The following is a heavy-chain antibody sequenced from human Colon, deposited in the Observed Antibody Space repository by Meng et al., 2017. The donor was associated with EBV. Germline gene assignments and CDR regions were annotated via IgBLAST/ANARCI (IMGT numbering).Heavy chain of an antibody. V-gene: IGHV1-2*06. D-gene: IGHD7-27*01. J-gene: IGHJ4*02. CDR3: VRANLGSADY. Sequence: VLRVPSRIEVKKPGASVNVSCKATASTFTGYYLHWLRQAPGQGLEWVGRITPNSGGTTYAQKFQGRVTMTRDTSISTAYMELSSLRSDDAAIYYCVRANLGSADYWGQGTLVTVSS. CDR2: ITPNSGGT. CDR1: ASTFTGYY.